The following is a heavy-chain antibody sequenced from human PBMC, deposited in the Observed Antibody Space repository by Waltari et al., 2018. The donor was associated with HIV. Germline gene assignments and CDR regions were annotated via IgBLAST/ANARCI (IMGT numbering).Heavy chain of an antibody. CDR3: ARGSRRSNYNWFDP. V-gene: IGHV4-59*01. CDR1: GGSISSYY. CDR2: IYYSGST. J-gene: IGHJ5*02. Sequence: QVQLQESGPGLVKPSETLSLTCTVSGGSISSYYWSWIRQPPGKGLEWIGYIYYSGSTNYNPSLKSRVTISVDTSKNQFSLKLSSVTAADTAVYYCARGSRRSNYNWFDPWGQGTLVTVSS. D-gene: IGHD4-4*01.